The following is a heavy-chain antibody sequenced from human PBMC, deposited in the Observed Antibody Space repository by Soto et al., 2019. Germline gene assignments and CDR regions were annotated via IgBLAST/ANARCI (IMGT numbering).Heavy chain of an antibody. J-gene: IGHJ6*02. D-gene: IGHD6-13*01. CDR1: GFTFSSYS. CDR2: ISSSSSYI. V-gene: IGHV3-21*01. CDR3: ARQIAAAGFGMDV. Sequence: GGSLRLSCAASGFTFSSYSMNWVRQAPGKGLEWVSSISSSSSYIYYADSVKGRFTISRDNAKNSLYLQMNSLRAEDTAVYYCARQIAAAGFGMDVWGQGTTVTVSS.